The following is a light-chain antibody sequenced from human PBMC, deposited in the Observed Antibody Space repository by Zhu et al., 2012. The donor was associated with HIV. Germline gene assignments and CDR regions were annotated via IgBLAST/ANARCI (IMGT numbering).Light chain of an antibody. J-gene: IGKJ3*01. Sequence: EIVLTQPPGTLSLSPGERATLSCRASQSVTSSYLAWYQQKPGQAPRLLIYGASTRAAGIPDRFSGSGSGTDFTLTISRLEPEDFAVYYCQQYASSLPTFGPGTKVDVK. V-gene: IGKV3-20*01. CDR3: QQYASSLPT. CDR1: QSVTSSY. CDR2: GAS.